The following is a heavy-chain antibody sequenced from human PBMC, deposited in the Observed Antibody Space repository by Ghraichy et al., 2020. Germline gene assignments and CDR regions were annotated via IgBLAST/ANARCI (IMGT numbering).Heavy chain of an antibody. CDR1: GFTFSSYS. CDR3: ASHLDYYDSSGYYLV. Sequence: GGSLRLSCAASGFTFSSYSMNWVRQAPGKGLEWVSSISSSSSYIYYADSVKGRFTISRDNAKNSLYLQMNSLRAEDTAVYYCASHLDYYDSSGYYLVWGQGTLVTVSS. V-gene: IGHV3-21*01. D-gene: IGHD3-22*01. CDR2: ISSSSSYI. J-gene: IGHJ4*02.